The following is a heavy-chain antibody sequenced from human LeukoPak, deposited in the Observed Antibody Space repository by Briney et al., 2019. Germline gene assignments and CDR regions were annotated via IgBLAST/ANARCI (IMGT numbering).Heavy chain of an antibody. Sequence: ASVKVSCKASGGTFSTSGISWVRQAPGQGLEWMGGIIPNLATTQYAEKFQDRVTFTADESTTTVYMELKSLRFGDSAIYYCARVVDAFDIWGQGTMVTVSS. D-gene: IGHD2-15*01. J-gene: IGHJ3*02. CDR1: GGTFSTSG. V-gene: IGHV1-69*13. CDR2: IIPNLATT. CDR3: ARVVDAFDI.